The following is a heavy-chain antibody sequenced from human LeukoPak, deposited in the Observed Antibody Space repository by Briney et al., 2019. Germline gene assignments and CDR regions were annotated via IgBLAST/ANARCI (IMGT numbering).Heavy chain of an antibody. V-gene: IGHV3-30*18. CDR1: GFTFSSYA. CDR3: AKDPSLYSYGTNYFDY. D-gene: IGHD5-18*01. Sequence: GASLRLSCAASGFTFSSYAMSWVRQAPGKGLEWVAVISYDGNNKYYADSVKGRFTISRDNSKNTLYLQMNSLRAEDTAVYYCAKDPSLYSYGTNYFDYWGQGTLVTVSS. CDR2: ISYDGNNK. J-gene: IGHJ4*02.